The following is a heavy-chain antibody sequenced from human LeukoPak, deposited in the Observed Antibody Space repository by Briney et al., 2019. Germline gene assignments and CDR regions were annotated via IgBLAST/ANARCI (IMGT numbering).Heavy chain of an antibody. CDR3: ARINGYSDFF. V-gene: IGHV3-48*01. D-gene: IGHD5-12*01. Sequence: GGSLRLSCTASGFTFSLYWMSWVRQAPGKGLEWVSYIYSSSSIIHYADSVKGRFTISRDNAKNSLYLQMNSLRAEDTAVYYCARINGYSDFFWGQGTLVTVSS. CDR2: IYSSSSII. CDR1: GFTFSLYW. J-gene: IGHJ4*02.